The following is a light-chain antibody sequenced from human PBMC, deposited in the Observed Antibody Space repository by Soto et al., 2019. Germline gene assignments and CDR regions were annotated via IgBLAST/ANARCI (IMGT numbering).Light chain of an antibody. CDR2: AAY. Sequence: EIVLTQSPGTLSLSPGYRATLSCRASLSVSSYLAWYQQKPGQAXRLLIYAAYTRATGITARFSGSGSGTEFTLTISSLQSEDFAVYYCQHYTNWPLTVGGGTKVEIK. J-gene: IGKJ4*01. V-gene: IGKV3-15*01. CDR3: QHYTNWPLT. CDR1: LSVSSY.